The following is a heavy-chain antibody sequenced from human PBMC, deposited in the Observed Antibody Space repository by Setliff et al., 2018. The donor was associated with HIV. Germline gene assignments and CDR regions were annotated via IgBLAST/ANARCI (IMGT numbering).Heavy chain of an antibody. V-gene: IGHV4-59*11. D-gene: IGHD1-26*01. Sequence: ETLSLTCTVSGSSISGHFWTWIRQPPGKGLEWIGYIYTTGSTNYNPSLTSRVTISVDTSKNKFSLKMRSVTAADTAVYYCARRRPPPSGLYSAYYMDVWGTGTTVTVSS. J-gene: IGHJ6*03. CDR3: ARRRPPPSGLYSAYYMDV. CDR2: IYTTGST. CDR1: GSSISGHF.